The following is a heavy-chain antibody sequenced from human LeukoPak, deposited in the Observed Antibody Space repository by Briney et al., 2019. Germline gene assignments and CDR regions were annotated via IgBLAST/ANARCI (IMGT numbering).Heavy chain of an antibody. D-gene: IGHD6-19*01. Sequence: GASVKVSCKTSGYSFTNHALHWVRQAPGQSLEWMGWINAGNGNTEFSEEFQGRVTMTRDISASTAYMELNSLRFDDMAVYYCARVPGSGWYFFDSWGQGTLVTVSS. CDR3: ARVPGSGWYFFDS. CDR1: GYSFTNHA. J-gene: IGHJ4*02. CDR2: INAGNGNT. V-gene: IGHV1-3*03.